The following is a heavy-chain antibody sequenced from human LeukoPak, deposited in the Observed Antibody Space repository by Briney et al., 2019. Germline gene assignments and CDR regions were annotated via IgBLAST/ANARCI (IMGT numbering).Heavy chain of an antibody. V-gene: IGHV3-23*01. CDR2: ISGSGGTT. D-gene: IGHD2-15*01. CDR1: GFTFSSYV. CDR3: AKDQAYCSGGSCYSSFDY. Sequence: GGSLRLSCAASGFTFSSYVMSWVRQAPGKGLEWVSSISGSGGTTYYADSVKGRFTISRDNSKNTLYLQMNSLRAEDTAVYYCAKDQAYCSGGSCYSSFDYWGQGTLVTVSS. J-gene: IGHJ4*02.